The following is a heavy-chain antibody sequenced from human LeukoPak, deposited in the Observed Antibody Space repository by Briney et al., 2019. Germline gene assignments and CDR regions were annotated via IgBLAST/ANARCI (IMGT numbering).Heavy chain of an antibody. Sequence: GGSLRLSCAASGLPFSSYWMSWVRQAPGKGLEWVANIKQDGSEKNYVDSVKGRFTISRDNARNSLYLQMNSLRAEDTAVYYCARDRGGLLWFGELFDYWGQGTLVTVSS. J-gene: IGHJ4*02. CDR1: GLPFSSYW. CDR2: IKQDGSEK. CDR3: ARDRGGLLWFGELFDY. V-gene: IGHV3-7*01. D-gene: IGHD3-10*01.